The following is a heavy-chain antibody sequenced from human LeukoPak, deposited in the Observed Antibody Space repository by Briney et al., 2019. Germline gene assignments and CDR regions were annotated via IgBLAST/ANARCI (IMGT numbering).Heavy chain of an antibody. CDR1: GYTFTGYY. J-gene: IGHJ4*02. CDR3: ARDQTQSTGTTDY. CDR2: INPNSGGT. Sequence: ASVKVSCKASGYTFTGYYMHWVRQAPGQGLEWMGWINPNSGGTSYAQKFQGRVTMTRDTSISTAYMELSRLRSDDTAVYYCARDQTQSTGTTDYWGQGTLVTVSS. D-gene: IGHD1-1*01. V-gene: IGHV1-2*02.